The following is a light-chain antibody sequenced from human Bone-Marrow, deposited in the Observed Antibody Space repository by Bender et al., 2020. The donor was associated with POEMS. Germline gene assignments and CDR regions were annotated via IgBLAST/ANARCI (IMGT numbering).Light chain of an antibody. J-gene: IGLJ3*02. CDR3: SSYAGSSTWV. CDR1: NSNIGSFYY. CDR2: EAN. V-gene: IGLV2-23*01. Sequence: QSALTQPASVSGSPGQAITISCLGTNSNIGSFYYVSWYQQYPGKPPQLLIYEANKRPSGVHSRFSGAKSANTASLTISGLQAEDEADYYCSSYAGSSTWVFGGGTRLTVL.